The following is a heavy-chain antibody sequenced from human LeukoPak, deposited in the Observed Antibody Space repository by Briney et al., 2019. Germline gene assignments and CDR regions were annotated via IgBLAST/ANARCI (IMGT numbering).Heavy chain of an antibody. CDR3: AKCQDIEVVPDPYFDY. J-gene: IGHJ4*02. V-gene: IGHV3-23*01. D-gene: IGHD2-2*01. CDR1: GFTFSSYA. Sequence: GGSLRLSCAASGFTFSSYAMSWVRQAPGKGLEWVSAISGSGGSTYYADSVKGRFTISRDNSKNTLYLQMNSLRAEDTAVYYCAKCQDIEVVPDPYFDYWGQGTLVTVSS. CDR2: ISGSGGST.